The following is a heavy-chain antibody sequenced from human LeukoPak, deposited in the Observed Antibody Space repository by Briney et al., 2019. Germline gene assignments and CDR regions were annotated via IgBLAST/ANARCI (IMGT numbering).Heavy chain of an antibody. CDR1: GLTFTDFW. CDR3: AREDGYNFYY. V-gene: IGHV3-7*01. D-gene: IGHD5-24*01. CDR2: IKPDGNEK. Sequence: GGSLRLSCAASGLTFTDFWMNWVRLAPGRGLEWLANIKPDGNEKYYVDSVKGRFTISRDNAKKSLYLQMNSLRGEDTAVYYCAREDGYNFYYWGQGTLVTVSS. J-gene: IGHJ4*02.